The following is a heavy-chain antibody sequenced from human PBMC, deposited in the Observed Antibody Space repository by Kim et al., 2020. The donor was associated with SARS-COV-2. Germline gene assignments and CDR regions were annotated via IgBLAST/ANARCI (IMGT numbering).Heavy chain of an antibody. CDR3: TRVRGVVRSIDY. V-gene: IGHV3-49*02. D-gene: IGHD3-10*01. J-gene: IGHJ4*02. Sequence: EYAASVKGRFTISRDDSKSIAYLQMNSLKTEDTAVYYCTRVRGVVRSIDYWGQGTLVTVSS.